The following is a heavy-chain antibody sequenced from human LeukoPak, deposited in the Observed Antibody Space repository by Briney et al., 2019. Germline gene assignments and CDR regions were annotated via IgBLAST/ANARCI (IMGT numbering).Heavy chain of an antibody. CDR2: VHYSGGS. V-gene: IGHV4-39*07. CDR1: GGSISSSTYY. CDR3: ARIVGTTSD. D-gene: IGHD1-26*01. J-gene: IGHJ4*02. Sequence: PSETLSLTCTVSGGSISSSTYYWGWIRQSPGKGLEWIGSVHYSGGSYYSPSLKSRVTISLNTSKNQFSLKLSSVTAADTAVYYCARIVGTTSDWGQGTLVTVSS.